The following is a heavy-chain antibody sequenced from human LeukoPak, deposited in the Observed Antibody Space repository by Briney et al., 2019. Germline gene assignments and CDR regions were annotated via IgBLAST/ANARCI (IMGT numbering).Heavy chain of an antibody. CDR2: IYYSGST. CDR1: GGSISSSSYY. D-gene: IGHD3-9*01. J-gene: IGHJ5*02. Sequence: SETLSLTCTVSGGSISSSSYYWGWIRQPPGKGLEWIGSIYYSGSTYYNPSLKSRVTISVDTSKNQFSLKLSSVTAADTAVYYCARGDDVLTGNRDWFDPWGQGTLVTVFS. V-gene: IGHV4-39*01. CDR3: ARGDDVLTGNRDWFDP.